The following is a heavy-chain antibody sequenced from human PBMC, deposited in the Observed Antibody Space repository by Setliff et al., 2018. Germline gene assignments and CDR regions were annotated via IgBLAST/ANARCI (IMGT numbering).Heavy chain of an antibody. CDR1: GFTFKNNG. CDR3: ARDRSGDYAFDF. V-gene: IGHV3-74*01. CDR2: ISPDGSLT. D-gene: IGHD4-17*01. Sequence: GSLRLSCAASGFTFKNNGMNWVRQAPGKGLVWVSRISPDGSLTDYADSVKGRFTISRDSAKNTVYLQMNSLGAEDTAVYYCARDRSGDYAFDFWGQGTLVSVSS. J-gene: IGHJ4*02.